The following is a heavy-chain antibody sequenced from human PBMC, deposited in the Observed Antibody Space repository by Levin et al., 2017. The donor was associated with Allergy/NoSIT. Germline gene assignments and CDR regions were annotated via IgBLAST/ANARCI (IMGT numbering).Heavy chain of an antibody. D-gene: IGHD1-1*01. CDR1: GFNFTRHG. J-gene: IGHJ6*02. V-gene: IGHV3-30*03. CDR3: ARAGYNDYRVPYYAMDL. Sequence: GGSLRLSCAVSGFNFTRHGMHWVRQAPGKGLEWLAVISYDGILKYYADSVKGRFTISRDNSKNTLFLQMNSLGAEDAGVYYCARAGYNDYRVPYYAMDLWGQGATVTVTS. CDR2: ISYDGILK.